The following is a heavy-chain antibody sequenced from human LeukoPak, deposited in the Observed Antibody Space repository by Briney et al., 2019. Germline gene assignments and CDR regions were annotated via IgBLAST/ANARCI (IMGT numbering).Heavy chain of an antibody. D-gene: IGHD1-26*01. CDR3: ARHSGTLVGANEVNNWFDP. Sequence: SQTLSLTCAVSGYSISSGYYWGWIRQPPGKGLEWIGSIFPSGSTYYNPSLKSRVTISVDTSKNQFSLKLSSVTAADTAVYYCARHSGTLVGANEVNNWFDPWGQGTLVTVSS. CDR1: GYSISSGYY. V-gene: IGHV4-38-2*01. CDR2: IFPSGST. J-gene: IGHJ5*02.